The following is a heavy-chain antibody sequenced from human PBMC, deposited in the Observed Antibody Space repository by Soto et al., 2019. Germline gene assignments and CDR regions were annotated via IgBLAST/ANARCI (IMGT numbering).Heavy chain of an antibody. CDR2: ISSSRSTI. D-gene: IGHD3-10*01. CDR1: GFTFSSYS. J-gene: IGHJ4*02. CDR3: ARANYYGSPGDFDY. V-gene: IGHV3-48*01. Sequence: EVQLVESGGGLVQPGGSLRLSCAASGFTFSSYSMNWVRQAPGKGLEWVSYISSSRSTIYYADSVKGRFTISRDNAKNSLYLQMNSLRAVDTAVYYCARANYYGSPGDFDYWGQGTLVTVSS.